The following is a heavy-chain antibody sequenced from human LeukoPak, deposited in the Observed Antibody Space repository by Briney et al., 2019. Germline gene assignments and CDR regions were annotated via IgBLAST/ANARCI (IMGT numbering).Heavy chain of an antibody. CDR3: ARGPAYLYCISTSCRRGWFDP. Sequence: SETLSLTCAVSGYSMSRGYYRGWIRQPPGKGLEWIGSIYHSVSTYYNPSLKSRVTISVDPFKNQLSNKLSSVYAADTGVCYCARGPAYLYCISTSCRRGWFDPWGQGTLVTVSS. CDR1: GYSMSRGYY. D-gene: IGHD2-2*01. J-gene: IGHJ5*02. CDR2: IYHSVST. V-gene: IGHV4-38-2*01.